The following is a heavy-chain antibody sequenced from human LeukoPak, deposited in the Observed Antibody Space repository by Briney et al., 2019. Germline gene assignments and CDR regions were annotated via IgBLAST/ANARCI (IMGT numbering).Heavy chain of an antibody. V-gene: IGHV3-66*01. J-gene: IGHJ4*02. CDR3: ARDSSGPLY. CDR1: GFTFSDHY. D-gene: IGHD3-22*01. CDR2: IYSGGGT. Sequence: GGSLRLSCVASGFTFSDHYMNWIRQAPGKGLEWVSVIYSGGGTYYADSVKGRFTISRDNSKNTLYLQMNSLRAEDTAVYYCARDSSGPLYWGQGTLVTVSS.